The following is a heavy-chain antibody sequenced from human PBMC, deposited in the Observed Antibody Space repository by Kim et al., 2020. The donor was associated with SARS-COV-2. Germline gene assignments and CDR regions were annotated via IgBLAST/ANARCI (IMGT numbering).Heavy chain of an antibody. CDR3: AKDQAHYDILTGLDY. Sequence: GGSLRLSCATFEFTFSTYAMHWVRQAPGKGLEYVALISYDGSKTYYGDSVKGRFTISRDNSKNTLSLQMNSLRAEDTDVYYCAKDQAHYDILTGLDYWGQGTLVDVYS. CDR1: EFTFSTYA. D-gene: IGHD3-9*01. J-gene: IGHJ4*02. CDR2: ISYDGSKT. V-gene: IGHV3-30*18.